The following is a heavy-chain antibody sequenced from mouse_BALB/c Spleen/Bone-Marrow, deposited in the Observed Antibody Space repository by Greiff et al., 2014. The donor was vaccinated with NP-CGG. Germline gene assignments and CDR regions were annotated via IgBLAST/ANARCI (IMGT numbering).Heavy chain of an antibody. J-gene: IGHJ1*01. CDR2: IAPGSGST. Sequence: DLVKPGASVKLSCKASGNTFTNYWINWIKQRPGQGLEWIGRIAPGSGSTYYNEMFKGKTTLTVDTSSSTAYIQLSSLSSEDSDVYFCARERYGYDGWYFDVWGAGTTVTVSS. CDR3: ARERYGYDGWYFDV. CDR1: GNTFTNYW. V-gene: IGHV1S41*01. D-gene: IGHD2-2*01.